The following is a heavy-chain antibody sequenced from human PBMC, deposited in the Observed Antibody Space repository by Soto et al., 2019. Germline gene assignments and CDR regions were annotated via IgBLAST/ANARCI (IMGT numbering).Heavy chain of an antibody. CDR3: ARGTGDSSGYYPPFDY. D-gene: IGHD3-22*01. J-gene: IGHJ4*02. Sequence: QVQLQESGPGLVKPSETLSLTCTVSAGSISSDYWSWIRQPPGKGLEWIGYIYYSGSTNYNPSLESRVTMSVDTSKHQFSLKITSMTAADTAVHYCARGTGDSSGYYPPFDYWGQGTLVTVSS. V-gene: IGHV4-59*01. CDR2: IYYSGST. CDR1: AGSISSDY.